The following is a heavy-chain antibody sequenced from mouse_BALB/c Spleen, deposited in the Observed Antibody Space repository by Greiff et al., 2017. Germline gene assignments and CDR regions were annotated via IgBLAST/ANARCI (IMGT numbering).Heavy chain of an antibody. CDR1: GYTFTDYE. CDR3: TRGDSFYAMDY. D-gene: IGHD3-3*01. Sequence: VKLQQSGAELVRPGASVTLSCKASGYTFTDYEMHWVKQTPVHGLEWIGAIDPETGGTAYNQKFKGKATLTADKSSSTAYMELRSLTSEDSAVYYCTRGDSFYAMDYWGQGTSVTVSS. J-gene: IGHJ4*01. V-gene: IGHV1-15*01. CDR2: IDPETGGT.